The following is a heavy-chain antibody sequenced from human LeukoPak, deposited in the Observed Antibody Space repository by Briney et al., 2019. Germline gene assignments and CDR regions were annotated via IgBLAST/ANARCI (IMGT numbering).Heavy chain of an antibody. J-gene: IGHJ3*02. V-gene: IGHV4-59*01. D-gene: IGHD3-22*01. CDR1: GGSISSYY. Sequence: PSETLSLTCTVSGGSISSYYWSWLRQPPGKGLEWIGNIYYSGSTNYNPSLKSRVTISVDTSKNQFSLKLSSVTAADTAVYYCARDYYDRSGSDAFDIWGQGTMVTVSS. CDR3: ARDYYDRSGSDAFDI. CDR2: IYYSGST.